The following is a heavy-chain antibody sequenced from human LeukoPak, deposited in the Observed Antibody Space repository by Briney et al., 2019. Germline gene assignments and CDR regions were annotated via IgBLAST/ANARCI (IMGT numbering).Heavy chain of an antibody. CDR1: GGSFSGYY. J-gene: IGHJ5*02. CDR2: INHIGST. CDR3: ARGRYIVVVPAARFDP. D-gene: IGHD2-2*01. Sequence: SETLSLTCAVYGGSFSGYYLSWIRQPPAKGLDWIGEINHIGSTNYNPYLKSRVTISVDTSKNQFSLKLSSVTAADTAVYYCARGRYIVVVPAARFDPWGQGTLVTVSS. V-gene: IGHV4-34*01.